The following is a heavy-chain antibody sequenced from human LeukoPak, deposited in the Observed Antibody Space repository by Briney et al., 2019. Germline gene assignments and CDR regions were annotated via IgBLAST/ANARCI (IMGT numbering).Heavy chain of an antibody. Sequence: GGSLRLSCAASGFTFDDYAMHWVRQAPGKGLEWVSGISWNSGSIGYADSVKGRFTISRDNAKNSLYLQMNSLRAEDTAWYYCAKGGPTYCSSTSCPQDYWGQGTLVTVSS. CDR1: GFTFDDYA. CDR3: AKGGPTYCSSTSCPQDY. V-gene: IGHV3-9*01. CDR2: ISWNSGSI. J-gene: IGHJ4*02. D-gene: IGHD2-2*01.